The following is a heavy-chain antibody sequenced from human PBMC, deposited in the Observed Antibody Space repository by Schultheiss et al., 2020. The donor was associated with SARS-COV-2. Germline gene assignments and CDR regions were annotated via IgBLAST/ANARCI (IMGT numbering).Heavy chain of an antibody. CDR3: ARIPLQGYGFSD. J-gene: IGHJ4*02. CDR1: GGSFSGYY. V-gene: IGHV2-70*01. D-gene: IGHD5-18*01. Sequence: TLSLTCAVYGGSFSGYYWSWIRQPPGKGLEWLALIDWDDDKYYSTSLKTRLTISKDTSKNQVVLTMTNMDPVDTATYYCARIPLQGYGFSDWGQGTLVTVSS. CDR2: IDWDDDK.